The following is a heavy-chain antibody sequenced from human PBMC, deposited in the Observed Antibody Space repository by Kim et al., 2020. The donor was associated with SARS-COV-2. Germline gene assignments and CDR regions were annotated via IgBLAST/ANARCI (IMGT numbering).Heavy chain of an antibody. J-gene: IGHJ3*02. CDR2: T. Sequence: TNNSQKFQGRVTSTRDTAASTAYMELSSLRSEDTAVYYCARAPPHAFDIWGQGTMVTVSS. V-gene: IGHV1-3*01. CDR3: ARAPPHAFDI.